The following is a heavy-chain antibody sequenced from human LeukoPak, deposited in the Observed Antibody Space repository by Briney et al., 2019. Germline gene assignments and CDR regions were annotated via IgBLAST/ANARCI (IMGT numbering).Heavy chain of an antibody. V-gene: IGHV3-23*01. CDR3: AKDRMVWEY. J-gene: IGHJ4*02. Sequence: GGSLRLSCAASGFTFSSYAMNWVRQAPGKGLEWVSGTGSTGVSTFYADSVKGRFTVSRDNSKNTLYLQMNSLRAEDTAVYYCAKDRMVWEYWGQGTLVTASS. CDR2: TGSTGVST. CDR1: GFTFSSYA. D-gene: IGHD3-10*01.